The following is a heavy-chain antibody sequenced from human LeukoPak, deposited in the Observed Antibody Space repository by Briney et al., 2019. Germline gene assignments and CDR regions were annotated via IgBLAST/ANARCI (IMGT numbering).Heavy chain of an antibody. D-gene: IGHD6-6*01. J-gene: IGHJ4*02. CDR1: GFTFNSYA. CDR2: ISGNGGST. Sequence: GGSLRLSCAASGFTFNSYAMSWVRQAPGKGLEWVSAISGNGGSTYYPDSVRGRFTISRDNSKNTLYLQMNSLRAEDTAVYYCAKDLTRSSGGFDYWGQGTLVTVSS. V-gene: IGHV3-23*01. CDR3: AKDLTRSSGGFDY.